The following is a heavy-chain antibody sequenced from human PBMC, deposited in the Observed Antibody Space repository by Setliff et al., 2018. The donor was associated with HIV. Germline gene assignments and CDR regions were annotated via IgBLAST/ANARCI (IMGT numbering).Heavy chain of an antibody. CDR3: AQLGMVDDFDY. V-gene: IGHV4-59*01. J-gene: IGHJ4*02. Sequence: PSETLSLTCTVSGGSISSYYWSWIRQPPGKGLEWIGYIYYGGSTNYNPSLKSRVTISVDTSKNQFSLKLSSVIAADTAVYYCAQLGMVDDFDYWGQGTLVTVSS. CDR2: IYYGGST. CDR1: GGSISSYY. D-gene: IGHD1-1*01.